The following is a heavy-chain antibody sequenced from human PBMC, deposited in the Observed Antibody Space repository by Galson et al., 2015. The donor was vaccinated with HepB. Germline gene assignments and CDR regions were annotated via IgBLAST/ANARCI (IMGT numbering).Heavy chain of an antibody. CDR3: ARDRRRGSYRYYYYGMDV. CDR2: IYYVGST. CDR1: GGSISSYY. D-gene: IGHD1-26*01. V-gene: IGHV4-59*01. Sequence: LSLTCTVSGGSISSYYWSWIRQPPGKGLEWFGFIYYVGSTTYNPSLKSRVTISVDTSKNQFSLKLSSVTAADTAVYYCARDRRRGSYRYYYYGMDVRGQGTTVTVSS. J-gene: IGHJ6*02.